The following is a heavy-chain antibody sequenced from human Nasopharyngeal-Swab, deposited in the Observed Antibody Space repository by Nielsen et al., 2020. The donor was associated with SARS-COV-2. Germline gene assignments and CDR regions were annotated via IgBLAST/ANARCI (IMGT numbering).Heavy chain of an antibody. V-gene: IGHV3-21*01. D-gene: IGHD1-26*01. CDR1: GFTFSSYS. CDR3: ARDGDYSGWELTDY. CDR2: ISSSSSYI. Sequence: GESLKISCAASGFTFSSYSMNWARQAPGTGLEWVSSISSSSSYIYYADSVKGRFTISRDNAKNSLYLQMNSLRAEDTAVYYCARDGDYSGWELTDYWGQGTLVTVSS. J-gene: IGHJ4*02.